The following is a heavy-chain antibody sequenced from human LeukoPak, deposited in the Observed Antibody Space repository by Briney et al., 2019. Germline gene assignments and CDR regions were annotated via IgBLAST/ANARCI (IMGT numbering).Heavy chain of an antibody. V-gene: IGHV3-30*02. CDR3: AKDPQKWESYFDY. Sequence: PGVSLRLSCAASGFTFSSYGMHWVRQAPGKGLEWVAFIRYDGSNKYYADSVKGRFTISRDNSKNTLYLQMNSLRAEDTAVYYCAKDPQKWESYFDYWGQGTLVTVSS. J-gene: IGHJ4*02. CDR2: IRYDGSNK. D-gene: IGHD1-26*01. CDR1: GFTFSSYG.